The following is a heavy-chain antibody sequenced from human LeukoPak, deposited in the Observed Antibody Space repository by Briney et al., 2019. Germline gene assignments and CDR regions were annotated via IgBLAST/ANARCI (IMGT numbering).Heavy chain of an antibody. V-gene: IGHV3-23*01. CDR1: GFSFSSHG. Sequence: GGSLRLSCAASGFSFSSHGMSWVRQAPGKGLEWVSGIIGGAGGTYYADSVKGRFTISRDNAKNSLYLQMNSLRAEDTAVYYCARDFGVGAISGIDYWGQGTLVTVSS. CDR3: ARDFGVGAISGIDY. J-gene: IGHJ4*02. CDR2: IIGGAGGT. D-gene: IGHD1-26*01.